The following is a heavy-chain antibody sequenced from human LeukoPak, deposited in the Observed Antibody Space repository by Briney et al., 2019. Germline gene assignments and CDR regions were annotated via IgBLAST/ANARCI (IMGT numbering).Heavy chain of an antibody. CDR3: ARAYSPTSWGLAAADYYYMDV. V-gene: IGHV1-2*02. J-gene: IGHJ6*03. Sequence: SVKVSCKASGYTFTGYYMHWVRQAPGHGLEWMGWINPNSGGTNYAQKFQGRVTMTRDTSISTAYMELNRLTSDDTAVYYCARAYSPTSWGLAAADYYYMDVWGKGTTVTVSS. CDR2: INPNSGGT. D-gene: IGHD6-13*01. CDR1: GYTFTGYY.